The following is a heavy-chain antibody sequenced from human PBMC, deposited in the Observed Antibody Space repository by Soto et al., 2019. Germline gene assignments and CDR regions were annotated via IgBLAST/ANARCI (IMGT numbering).Heavy chain of an antibody. D-gene: IGHD2-2*01. V-gene: IGHV1-46*01. CDR1: GYSFISHY. CDR2: INPSGGNA. Sequence: ASVKVSCKASGYSFISHYIHWVRQAPGQGLEWMGFINPSGGNATLAQKFQGRVTMTRDTSTSTAYMELSSLRSEDTAVYYCARAVVVPAAISWFDPWGQGTLVTVSS. J-gene: IGHJ5*02. CDR3: ARAVVVPAAISWFDP.